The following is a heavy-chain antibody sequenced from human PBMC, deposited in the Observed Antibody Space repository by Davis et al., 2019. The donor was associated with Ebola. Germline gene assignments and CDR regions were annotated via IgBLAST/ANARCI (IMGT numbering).Heavy chain of an antibody. D-gene: IGHD6-13*01. V-gene: IGHV3-48*01. CDR1: GFTFSSYS. J-gene: IGHJ4*02. Sequence: PGGSLRLSCAGSGFTFSSYSMNWVRQAPGKGLEWVSYISSSSSIIYYADSVKGRFTISRDNAKNSLYLQMNSLRGEDTAVYYCARDTAAAGTFNDYWGQGTLVTVSS. CDR3: ARDTAAAGTFNDY. CDR2: ISSSSSII.